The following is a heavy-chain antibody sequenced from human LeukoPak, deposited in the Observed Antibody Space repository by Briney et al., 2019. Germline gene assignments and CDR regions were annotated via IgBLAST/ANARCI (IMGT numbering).Heavy chain of an antibody. J-gene: IGHJ5*02. Sequence: SETLSLTCTVSAGSIGGGGSYWSWIRQSPGKGLEWIGYIYYSGITYYSPSLQSRVTISIDTSKNQFSLKLTSVTAADTAVYYCARADVDNWFDPWGQGTLVTVSS. CDR2: IYYSGIT. CDR3: ARADVDNWFDP. D-gene: IGHD3-9*01. CDR1: AGSIGGGGSY. V-gene: IGHV4-31*03.